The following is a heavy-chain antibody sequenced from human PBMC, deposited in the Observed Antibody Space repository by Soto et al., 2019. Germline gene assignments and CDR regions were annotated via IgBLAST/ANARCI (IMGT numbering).Heavy chain of an antibody. Sequence: QVQLRQSGPRLARPSGTLSLTCVVSGDSISSTHWWTWVRQTPGTGLEWIGEVYHTGSTKYNPSLKSRVTISLAKSINQFSLTLKSLTAADTAVYYCATLPPRIVVTILPIPSWGQGTQVTVSS. J-gene: IGHJ4*02. CDR3: ATLPPRIVVTILPIPS. D-gene: IGHD2-21*01. V-gene: IGHV4-4*02. CDR2: VYHTGST. CDR1: GDSISSTHW.